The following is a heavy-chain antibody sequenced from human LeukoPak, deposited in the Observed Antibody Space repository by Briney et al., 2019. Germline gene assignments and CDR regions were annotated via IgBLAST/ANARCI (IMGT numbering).Heavy chain of an antibody. J-gene: IGHJ3*02. Sequence: PGGPQRLSCAASGFPCSRYPMSWARKAPGKGVEGVANKKQDGSEKYYVDSVKGRFSISRDNAKNSLYLQMNSLSAEDTAVYYCATPIDNYYDSSGYYYVAAFDIWGQGTMVTVSS. D-gene: IGHD3-22*01. CDR3: ATPIDNYYDSSGYYYVAAFDI. V-gene: IGHV3-7*01. CDR2: KKQDGSEK. CDR1: GFPCSRYP.